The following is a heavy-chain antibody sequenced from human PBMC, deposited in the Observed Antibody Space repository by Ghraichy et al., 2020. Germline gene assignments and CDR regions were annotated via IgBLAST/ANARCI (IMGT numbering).Heavy chain of an antibody. V-gene: IGHV3-23*01. CDR3: AKGTEWLLYGEDYYYYGMDV. CDR2: ISGSGGST. J-gene: IGHJ6*02. Sequence: GESLNISCAASGFTFSSYAMSWVRQAPGKGLEWVSAISGSGGSTYYADSVKGRFTISRDNSKNTLYLQMNSLRAEDTAVYYCAKGTEWLLYGEDYYYYGMDVWGQGTTVTVSS. CDR1: GFTFSSYA. D-gene: IGHD3-3*01.